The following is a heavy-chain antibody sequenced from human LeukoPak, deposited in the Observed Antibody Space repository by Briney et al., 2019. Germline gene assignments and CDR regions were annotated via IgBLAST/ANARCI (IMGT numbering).Heavy chain of an antibody. CDR3: ARVMVRGVIIDY. CDR2: IWYDGSNK. D-gene: IGHD3-10*01. CDR1: GFTFSSYG. Sequence: GGSLRLSCAASGFTFSSYGMHWVRQAPGKGLEWVAVIWYDGSNKYYADSVKGRFTISRDNSKNTLYLQMNSLRAEDTAVYYCARVMVRGVIIDYWGQGTLVTVSS. J-gene: IGHJ4*02. V-gene: IGHV3-33*01.